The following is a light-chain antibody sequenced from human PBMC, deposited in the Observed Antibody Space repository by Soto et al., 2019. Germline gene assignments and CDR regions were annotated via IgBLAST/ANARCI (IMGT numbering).Light chain of an antibody. CDR1: SSDVGGYTY. J-gene: IGLJ1*01. CDR3: SSYTTSNTRQIV. Sequence: QSALTQPASVSGSPGQAITFSCTGTSSDVGGYTYVSWYQQHPGKAPKFIIYDVSNRPSGVSNRFSGSKSGNTASLTISGLQAEDGADYYCSSYTTSNTRQIVFGTGTKVTVL. CDR2: DVS. V-gene: IGLV2-14*01.